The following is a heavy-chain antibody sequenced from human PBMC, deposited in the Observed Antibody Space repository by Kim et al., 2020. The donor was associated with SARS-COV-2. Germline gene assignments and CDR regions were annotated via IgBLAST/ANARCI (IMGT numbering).Heavy chain of an antibody. Sequence: ADAGKGRFTISRDNAKKTLYLQMNSLSADDTAVYYCARGPYSSGWRDFDYWGQGTLVTVSS. D-gene: IGHD6-19*01. V-gene: IGHV3-74*01. CDR3: ARGPYSSGWRDFDY. J-gene: IGHJ4*02.